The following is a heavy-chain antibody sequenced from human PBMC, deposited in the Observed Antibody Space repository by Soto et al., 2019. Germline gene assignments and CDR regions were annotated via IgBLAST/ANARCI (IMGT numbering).Heavy chain of an antibody. CDR3: ARGAHGSGYGVY. CDR1: GYTFNTYG. V-gene: IGHV1-18*01. Sequence: ASVKVSCKTSGYTFNTYGIHWVRQAPGQGLEWMGWISGYDGNTNYAQKSQDRVTITTXTXXSXXHMXLRSLTFEDTAVYYCARGAHGSGYGVYWG. J-gene: IGHJ4*01. CDR2: ISGYDGNT. D-gene: IGHD3-3*01.